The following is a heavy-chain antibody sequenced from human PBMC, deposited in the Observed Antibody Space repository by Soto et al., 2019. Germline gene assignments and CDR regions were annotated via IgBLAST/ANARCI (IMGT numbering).Heavy chain of an antibody. Sequence: SVKVSCKSSGGTFRSYSFSWVRQAPGQGLECMGGIIPMFGPPNYAQKFQGRLTISADESTSTVYMELGSLRREDAAVYYCARDYDTGGYLDYWGQGTLVTVSS. J-gene: IGHJ4*02. CDR3: ARDYDTGGYLDY. CDR1: GGTFRSYS. D-gene: IGHD3-22*01. CDR2: IIPMFGPP. V-gene: IGHV1-69*13.